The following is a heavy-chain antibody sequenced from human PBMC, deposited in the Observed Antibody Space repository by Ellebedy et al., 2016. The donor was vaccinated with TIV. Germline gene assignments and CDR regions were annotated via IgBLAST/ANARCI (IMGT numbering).Heavy chain of an antibody. V-gene: IGHV4-59*01. CDR2: MYYSGSS. CDR3: AASEAADSDY. Sequence: MPSETLSLTCTVSGGSIRNYYWTWIRQPPGKGLEWIGHMYYSGSSNYNPSLRSRVTMSLDTSKNQFSLKKSSVTAADTAVYYCAASEAADSDYWGPGTLVTVSS. CDR1: GGSIRNYY. J-gene: IGHJ4*02. D-gene: IGHD6-13*01.